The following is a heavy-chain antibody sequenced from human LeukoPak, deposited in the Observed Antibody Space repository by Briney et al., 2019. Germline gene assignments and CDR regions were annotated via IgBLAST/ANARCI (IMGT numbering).Heavy chain of an antibody. Sequence: GESLRLSCTASGFTFSTYAMTWVRQAPGRGLEWVSAISGNGGSTYYADSVKGRFTISRDNSKNTLYLQVDTLRADDTAVYYCAKSAIYVEYFHHWGQGTLVTVSS. D-gene: IGHD2-21*02. CDR3: AKSAIYVEYFHH. CDR1: GFTFSTYA. J-gene: IGHJ1*01. CDR2: ISGNGGST. V-gene: IGHV3-23*01.